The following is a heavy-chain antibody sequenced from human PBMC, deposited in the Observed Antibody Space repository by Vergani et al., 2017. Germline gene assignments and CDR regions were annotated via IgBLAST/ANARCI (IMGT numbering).Heavy chain of an antibody. CDR3: ARDYRGDFFDY. V-gene: IGHV2-70*04. CDR1: GFSLPTSAMR. D-gene: IGHD4-11*01. Sequence: QVTLKESGPALVRPTQTLTLTCTFSGFSLPTSAMRVSWIRQPPGKALEWLARIEWDDDKFYNTSLKNRLSISKDTSRNQVVLTMTDMDPVDTGTYYCARDYRGDFFDYWGQGTLVTVTS. J-gene: IGHJ4*02. CDR2: IEWDDDK.